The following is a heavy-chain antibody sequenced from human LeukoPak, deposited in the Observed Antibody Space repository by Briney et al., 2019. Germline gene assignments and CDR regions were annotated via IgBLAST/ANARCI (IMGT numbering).Heavy chain of an antibody. Sequence: PSQTLSLTCTVSSGSISNGGYYWSWIRQHPGKGLEWIGYIYYSGSTYYNPSLKSRVTISVDTSQNQFSLKLSSVTAADTAVYYCARRRSTVTSGFDYWGQGTLVTVSS. D-gene: IGHD4-17*01. CDR2: IYYSGST. CDR3: ARRRSTVTSGFDY. CDR1: SGSISNGGYY. J-gene: IGHJ4*02. V-gene: IGHV4-31*03.